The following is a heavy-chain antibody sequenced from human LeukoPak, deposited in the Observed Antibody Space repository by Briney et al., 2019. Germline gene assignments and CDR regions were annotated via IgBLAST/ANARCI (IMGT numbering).Heavy chain of an antibody. V-gene: IGHV3-21*01. J-gene: IGHJ4*02. CDR2: ISSSSSYI. CDR3: AKGCAGDCPHFDN. Sequence: PGGSLRLSCAASGFTFISYSMNWVRQAPGKGLEWVSSISSSSSYIYYADSVKGRFTISRDNAKNSLYLQMNSLRAEDTAVYYCAKGCAGDCPHFDNWGRGTLVTVFS. D-gene: IGHD2-21*02. CDR1: GFTFISYS.